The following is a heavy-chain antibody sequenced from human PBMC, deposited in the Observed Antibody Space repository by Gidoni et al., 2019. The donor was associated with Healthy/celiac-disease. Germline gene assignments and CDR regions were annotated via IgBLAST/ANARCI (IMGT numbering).Heavy chain of an antibody. V-gene: IGHV3-30*18. J-gene: IGHJ4*02. CDR1: GFTFSSYG. CDR3: AKGLGRSSSSLWVLFY. CDR2: ISYDGSNK. D-gene: IGHD6-6*01. Sequence: QVQLVESGGGVVQPGRSLRLSCAASGFTFSSYGMHWVRQAPGKGLELVAVISYDGSNKYYADSGKGRFTISRDNSKNTLYLQMNSLRAEDTAVYYCAKGLGRSSSSLWVLFYWGQGTLVTVSS.